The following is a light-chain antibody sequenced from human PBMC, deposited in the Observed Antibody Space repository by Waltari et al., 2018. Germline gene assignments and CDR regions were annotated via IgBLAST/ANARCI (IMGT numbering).Light chain of an antibody. Sequence: DIQMTQSPSSVPASVRDRVTITCRASQDISSWLAWYQQQPGKAPKLLIYAASSLQSGVPSRFSGSGSGTDFTLTISSLQPEDFATYYCQQANSFPLLTFGGGTKVELK. V-gene: IGKV1-12*01. CDR3: QQANSFPLLT. CDR2: AAS. CDR1: QDISSW. J-gene: IGKJ4*01.